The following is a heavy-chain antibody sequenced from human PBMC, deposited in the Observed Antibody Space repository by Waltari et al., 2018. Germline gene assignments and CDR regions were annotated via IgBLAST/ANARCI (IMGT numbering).Heavy chain of an antibody. J-gene: IGHJ4*02. CDR1: GFTFDDYA. D-gene: IGHD6-13*01. CDR3: AKDTRSSWYTGSFDY. Sequence: EVQLVESGGGLVQPGRSLRLSCAASGFTFDDYATHWVRHDPGKGLEWVSGISWNSGSIGYADSVKGRFTISRDNAKNSLYLQMNSLRAEDMALYYCAKDTRSSWYTGSFDYWGQGTLVTVSS. V-gene: IGHV3-9*03. CDR2: ISWNSGSI.